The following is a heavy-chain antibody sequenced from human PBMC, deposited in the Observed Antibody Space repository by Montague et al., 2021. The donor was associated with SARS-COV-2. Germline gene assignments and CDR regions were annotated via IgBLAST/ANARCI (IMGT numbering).Heavy chain of an antibody. D-gene: IGHD4-11*01. CDR3: ARRRLQEDYFDF. CDR1: GDSISSTDHY. Sequence: SETLSLTCTVSGDSISSTDHYWGWIRQPPGKGLDWLGIVYYSGYTYYNPSVKGRVTISIDTSKNQFSLKLNSLTATDTAIYHCARRRLQEDYFDFWGQGTLVTVSS. J-gene: IGHJ4*02. CDR2: VYYSGYT. V-gene: IGHV4-39*01.